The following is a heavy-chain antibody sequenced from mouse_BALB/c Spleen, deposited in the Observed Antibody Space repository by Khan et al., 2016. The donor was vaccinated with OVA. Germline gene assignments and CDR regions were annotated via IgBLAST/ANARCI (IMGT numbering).Heavy chain of an antibody. CDR2: IDPANGKT. CDR3: ASSLLLYAMDY. D-gene: IGHD1-2*01. J-gene: IGHJ4*01. V-gene: IGHV14-3*02. Sequence: EVQLQESGAELVKPGASVKLSCTASGFNIKDTYIHWVNQRPEQGLEWIGRIDPANGKTIYDPKFQGKATIAADTSSNTADLHLSSLTSEDTVVYYRASSLLLYAMDYWGQGSSVTVSS. CDR1: GFNIKDTY.